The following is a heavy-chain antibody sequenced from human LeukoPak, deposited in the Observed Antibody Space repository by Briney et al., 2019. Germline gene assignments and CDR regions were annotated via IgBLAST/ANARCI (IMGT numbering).Heavy chain of an antibody. Sequence: GSLRLSCTASGFTFGDYAMSWFRQAPGKGLEWVGFIRSKAYGGTTEYAASVKGRFTISRDDSKSIAYLQMNSLKTEDTAVYYCARDPPFDGTGMDVWGQGTTVTVSS. D-gene: IGHD1-1*01. CDR3: ARDPPFDGTGMDV. CDR2: IRSKAYGGTT. CDR1: GFTFGDYA. V-gene: IGHV3-49*03. J-gene: IGHJ6*02.